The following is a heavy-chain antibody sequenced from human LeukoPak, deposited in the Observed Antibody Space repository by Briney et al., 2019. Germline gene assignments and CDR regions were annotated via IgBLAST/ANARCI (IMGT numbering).Heavy chain of an antibody. CDR3: AKTTGNVVGAYFDY. CDR2: ISGSGDRT. V-gene: IGHV3-23*01. J-gene: IGHJ4*02. D-gene: IGHD1-26*01. Sequence: PGESLTLSCAASGFTFSTYAMSWVRQAPGKGLEWVSVISGSGDRTYYPDSVKGRFTISRDNTKNTLYLQMNSLRAEDTAVYYCAKTTGNVVGAYFDYWGQGTLVTVSS. CDR1: GFTFSTYA.